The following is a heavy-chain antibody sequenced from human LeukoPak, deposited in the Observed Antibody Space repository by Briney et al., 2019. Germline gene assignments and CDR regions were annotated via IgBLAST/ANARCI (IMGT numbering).Heavy chain of an antibody. CDR2: ISSSSSYI. D-gene: IGHD3-22*01. CDR3: ARVYDSSAYYPLDY. J-gene: IGHJ4*02. V-gene: IGHV3-21*04. CDR1: GFTFSSYS. Sequence: GGSLRLSCAASGFTFSSYSMNWVRQAPGKGLEWVSSISSSSSYIYYADSVEGRFTISRDNAKNSLYLQMNSLRAEDTAMYYCARVYDSSAYYPLDYWGQGTLVTVSS.